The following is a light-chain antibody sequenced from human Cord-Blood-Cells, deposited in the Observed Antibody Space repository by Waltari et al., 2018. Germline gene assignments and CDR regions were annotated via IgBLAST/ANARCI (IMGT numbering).Light chain of an antibody. Sequence: QSALTQPASVSASPGQSITIPCTGTSSDVGGYNYVSCYQQQPGKAPKLMIYDVSKRPSGVSNRFSGSKSGNTASLTISGLQAEDEADYYCSSYTSSSTLVFGGGTKLTVL. V-gene: IGLV2-14*01. CDR2: DVS. J-gene: IGLJ2*01. CDR1: SSDVGGYNY. CDR3: SSYTSSSTLV.